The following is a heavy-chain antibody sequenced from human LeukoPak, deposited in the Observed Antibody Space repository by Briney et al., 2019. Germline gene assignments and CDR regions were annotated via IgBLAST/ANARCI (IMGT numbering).Heavy chain of an antibody. D-gene: IGHD1-26*01. CDR2: VYYSGST. V-gene: IGHV4-39*07. CDR3: ARAPSGVSFDY. Sequence: SETLSLTCTVPGGTLSTSSYYFGWIRQPPGNGLGWIGRVYYSGSTYYHPSLKSRVTISIDTSRNQFSLNLNSVTAADTAVYYCARAPSGVSFDYWGQGTLVTVSS. CDR1: GGTLSTSSYY. J-gene: IGHJ4*02.